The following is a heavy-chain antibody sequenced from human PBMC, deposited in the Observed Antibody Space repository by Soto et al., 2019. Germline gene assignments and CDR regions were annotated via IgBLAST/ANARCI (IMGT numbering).Heavy chain of an antibody. V-gene: IGHV3-30*04. CDR1: GFTFSSYA. J-gene: IGHJ3*02. CDR2: ISYDGSNK. CDR3: AIVGNGAGAFDI. D-gene: IGHD1-1*01. Sequence: GGSLRLSCAASGFTFSSYAMHWVRQAPSKVLEWVAVISYDGSNKYYADSVKGRFTISRDNSKNTLYLQMNSLRAEDTAVYYGAIVGNGAGAFDIWGQGTMVTVS.